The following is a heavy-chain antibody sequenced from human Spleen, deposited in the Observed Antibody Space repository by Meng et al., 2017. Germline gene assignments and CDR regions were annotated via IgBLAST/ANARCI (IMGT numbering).Heavy chain of an antibody. V-gene: IGHV4-34*01. CDR1: GGSFSDYY. CDR2: INHSGST. CDR3: ARGPTTMAHDFDY. Sequence: QVQLQQWGAGLFKPSETLLLPRVVSGGSFSDYYWSWIRQPPGKGLEWIGEINHSGSTNYNPSLESRATISVDTSQNNLSLKLSSVTAADSAVYYCARGPTTMAHDFDYWGQGTLVTVSS. J-gene: IGHJ4*02. D-gene: IGHD4-11*01.